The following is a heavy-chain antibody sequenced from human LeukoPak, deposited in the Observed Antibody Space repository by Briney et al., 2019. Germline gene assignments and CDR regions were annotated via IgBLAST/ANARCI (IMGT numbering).Heavy chain of an antibody. V-gene: IGHV3-7*03. D-gene: IGHD3-16*01. CDR2: INQDGSEK. CDR1: GFTSSSYW. J-gene: IGHJ3*02. Sequence: SGGSLRLSCAASGFTSSSYWMNWLRQAPGKGLEWVANINQDGSEKYYVDSVKGRFTISRGNAKNSLYLQMNSLRAEDTAVYYCARGWASSRRKAFDIWGQGIMVTVSS. CDR3: ARGWASSRRKAFDI.